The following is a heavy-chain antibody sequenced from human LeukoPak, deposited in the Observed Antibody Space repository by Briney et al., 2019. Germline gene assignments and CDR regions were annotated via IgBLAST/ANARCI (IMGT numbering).Heavy chain of an antibody. V-gene: IGHV3-23*01. Sequence: GGSLRLSCAASGFTFSAFAMTWVRQAPGKGLEWVSTITDDGYNTYSADSVKGRITFSRDNSKNTLSLQLRSLRAEDTAVYYCAKDLSYTSGASDHWGQGTLVTVSP. CDR3: AKDLSYTSGASDH. D-gene: IGHD6-19*01. J-gene: IGHJ4*02. CDR1: GFTFSAFA. CDR2: ITDDGYNT.